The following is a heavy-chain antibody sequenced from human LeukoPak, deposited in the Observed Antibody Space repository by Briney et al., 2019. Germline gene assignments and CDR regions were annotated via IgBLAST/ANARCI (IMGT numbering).Heavy chain of an antibody. J-gene: IGHJ4*02. CDR1: GFTFSSYA. CDR3: AKGGRVRYGYGDLDY. D-gene: IGHD5-18*01. Sequence: GGSLRLSCAASGFTFSSYAMSWVRQAPGKGLEWVSAISGSGGSTYYADSVKGRFTISRDNSKNTLYLQMNSLRAEDTAVYYCAKGGRVRYGYGDLDYWGQGTLVTVSS. V-gene: IGHV3-23*01. CDR2: ISGSGGST.